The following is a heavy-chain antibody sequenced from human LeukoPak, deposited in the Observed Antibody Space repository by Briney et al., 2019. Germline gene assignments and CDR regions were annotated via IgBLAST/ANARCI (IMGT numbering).Heavy chain of an antibody. J-gene: IGHJ6*03. CDR2: IYPGDSDT. CDR3: ARHISTIYYDILTGYYNPPLSYYMDV. V-gene: IGHV5-51*01. CDR1: GYSFTSYW. Sequence: GESLKISCKSSGYSFTSYWIGWVRQMPGKGLEWMGIIYPGDSDTRYSPSFQGQVTISADKSISTAYLQWSSLKASDTAMYYCARHISTIYYDILTGYYNPPLSYYMDVWGKGTTDTVSS. D-gene: IGHD3-9*01.